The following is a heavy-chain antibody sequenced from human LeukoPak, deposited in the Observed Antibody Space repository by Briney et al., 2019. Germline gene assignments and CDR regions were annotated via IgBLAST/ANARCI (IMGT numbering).Heavy chain of an antibody. CDR2: IDPSDSYT. D-gene: IGHD3-3*01. CDR1: GYSFTSYW. J-gene: IGHJ4*02. V-gene: IGHV5-10-1*01. Sequence: GESLKISCKGSGYSFTSYWISWVRQMPGKGLEWMGRIDPSDSYTNYSPSFQGHVTISADRSISTAYLQWSSLKASDTAMYYCARTPRGITISVYWGQGTLVTVSS. CDR3: ARTPRGITISVY.